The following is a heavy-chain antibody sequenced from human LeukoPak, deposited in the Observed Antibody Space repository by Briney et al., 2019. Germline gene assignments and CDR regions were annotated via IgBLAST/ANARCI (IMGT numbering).Heavy chain of an antibody. CDR1: GFTFSSYG. CDR3: ARDDSSSWLQDYYYYYGMDV. CDR2: ISYDGSNK. V-gene: IGHV3-30*03. J-gene: IGHJ6*02. Sequence: GGSLRLSCAASGFTFSSYGMHWVRQAPGKGLEWVAVISYDGSNKYYADSVKGRFTISRDNSKNTLYLQMNSLRAEDTAVYYCARDDSSSWLQDYYYYYGMDVWGQGTTVTVSS. D-gene: IGHD6-13*01.